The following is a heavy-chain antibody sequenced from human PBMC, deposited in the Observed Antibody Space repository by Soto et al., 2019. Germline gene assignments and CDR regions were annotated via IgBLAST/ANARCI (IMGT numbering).Heavy chain of an antibody. J-gene: IGHJ4*02. D-gene: IGHD4-17*01. V-gene: IGHV1-18*01. CDR1: GYTFTSYG. CDR3: ARSPDDYGDYFNFAS. CDR2: ISAYNGNT. Sequence: QVQLAQSGAEVKKPGASVKVSCKASGYTFTSYGISWVRQAPGQGIEWMGWISAYNGNTNYAQTLQGRVTMTTDTSTSTAYMELRSLRSDDTAGYYCARSPDDYGDYFNFASWGQGSLVTVSS.